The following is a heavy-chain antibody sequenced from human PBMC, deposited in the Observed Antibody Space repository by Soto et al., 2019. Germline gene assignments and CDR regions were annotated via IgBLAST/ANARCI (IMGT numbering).Heavy chain of an antibody. Sequence: PSETLSLTCTVSGGSISSSSYYWGWIRQPPGKGLEWIGSIYYSGSTYYNPSLKSRVTISVDTSKNQFSLKLSSVTAADTAVYYCATRHQLLFSEAFDIRGQGTMVTVSS. J-gene: IGHJ3*02. CDR2: IYYSGST. D-gene: IGHD2-2*01. V-gene: IGHV4-39*01. CDR3: ATRHQLLFSEAFDI. CDR1: GGSISSSSYY.